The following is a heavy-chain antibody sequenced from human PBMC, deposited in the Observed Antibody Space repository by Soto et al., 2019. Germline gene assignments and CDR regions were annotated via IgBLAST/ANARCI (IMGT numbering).Heavy chain of an antibody. CDR3: ARDPSCGGDCHFDL. V-gene: IGHV1-69*12. CDR2: IVPVVTTT. CDR1: GGIFSNYA. J-gene: IGHJ5*02. Sequence: HVQLVQSGAEVKRPGSSVKVSCKTSGGIFSNYAISWVRQAPGQGLEWMGGIVPVVTTTNYAQKFQGRVTITADESTTTVYMELSSLTSEATAVYYCARDPSCGGDCHFDLWGQGTLVTVSS. D-gene: IGHD2-21*02.